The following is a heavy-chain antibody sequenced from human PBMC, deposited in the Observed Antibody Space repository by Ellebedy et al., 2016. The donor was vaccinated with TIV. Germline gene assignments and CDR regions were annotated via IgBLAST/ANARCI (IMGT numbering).Heavy chain of an antibody. CDR3: ARDGTLSGSYSRHDGFDV. D-gene: IGHD3-10*01. CDR1: GFTFSSYA. Sequence: GESLKISXAASGFTFSSYAMSWVRQAPGKGLEWVSGLTAGGDTTYYTDSVKGRFTISRDNSKNTLYLQMNSLRAEDTAVYYCARDGTLSGSYSRHDGFDVWGQGTMVAVSS. V-gene: IGHV3-23*01. CDR2: LTAGGDTT. J-gene: IGHJ3*01.